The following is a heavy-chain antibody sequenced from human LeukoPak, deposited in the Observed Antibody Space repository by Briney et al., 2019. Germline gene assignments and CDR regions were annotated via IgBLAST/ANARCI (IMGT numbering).Heavy chain of an antibody. CDR2: IYSGGST. CDR3: ARELDPYDAFDI. V-gene: IGHV3-53*01. Sequence: SGGSLRLSRAASGFTVSSNYMSWVRQAPGKGLEWVSVIYSGGSTYYADSVKGRFTISRDNSKNTLYLQMNSLRAEDTAVYYCARELDPYDAFDIWGQGTMVTVSS. J-gene: IGHJ3*02. D-gene: IGHD2-2*03. CDR1: GFTVSSNY.